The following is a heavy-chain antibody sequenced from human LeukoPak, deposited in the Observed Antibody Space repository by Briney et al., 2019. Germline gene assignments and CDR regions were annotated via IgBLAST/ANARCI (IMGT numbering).Heavy chain of an antibody. Sequence: GASVKVSCKASGYTFTSYGISWVRQAPGQGLEWMGWISAYNGNTNYAQKLQGRVTMTTDTSTSTAYMELRSLRSDGTAVYYCARCRQQLGRYNWFDPWGQGTLVTVSS. J-gene: IGHJ5*02. CDR3: ARCRQQLGRYNWFDP. CDR2: ISAYNGNT. CDR1: GYTFTSYG. D-gene: IGHD6-13*01. V-gene: IGHV1-18*01.